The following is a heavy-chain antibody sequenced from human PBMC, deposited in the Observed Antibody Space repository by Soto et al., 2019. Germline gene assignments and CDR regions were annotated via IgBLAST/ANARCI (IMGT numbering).Heavy chain of an antibody. CDR2: IDPSDSYT. CDR3: ARRYYYGSGSFDSSYYYGMVV. Sequence: PGESLKISCKGSGYSFTSYWISWVRQMPGKGLEWMGRIDPSDSYTNYSPSFQGHVTISADKSISTAYLQWSSLKASDTAMYYCARRYYYGSGSFDSSYYYGMVVWDQGTTVTVS. CDR1: GYSFTSYW. V-gene: IGHV5-10-1*01. D-gene: IGHD3-10*01. J-gene: IGHJ6*02.